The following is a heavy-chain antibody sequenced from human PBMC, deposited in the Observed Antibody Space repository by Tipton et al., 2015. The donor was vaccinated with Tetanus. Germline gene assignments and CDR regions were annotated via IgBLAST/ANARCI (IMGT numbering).Heavy chain of an antibody. J-gene: IGHJ4*02. D-gene: IGHD3-10*01. V-gene: IGHV3-11*05. CDR3: ARDPHTIRTGNHRGFDY. CDR1: GFPFHSYH. CDR2: IGDATKVI. Sequence: SLRLSCATSGFPFHSYHMAWLRQAPGKGLEWISYIGDATKVIHYADSVKGRFTVSRDNGKNLLYLQMNSLRVEDTAVYYCARDPHTIRTGNHRGFDYWGQGTKVTVSS.